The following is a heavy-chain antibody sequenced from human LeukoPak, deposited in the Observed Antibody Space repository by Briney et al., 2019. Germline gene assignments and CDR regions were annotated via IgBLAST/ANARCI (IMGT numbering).Heavy chain of an antibody. V-gene: IGHV3-21*01. CDR1: GFTFSSYN. Sequence: GSLRLSCAASGFTFSSYNMNWVRQAPGKGLEWVSSITSGSSYVYYADSVKGRFTISRDNAKNSLYLQMNSLRAEDTAVYYCARDPYSGSYGNYYYYFMDVWGKGTTVTIPS. CDR3: ARDPYSGSYGNYYYYFMDV. J-gene: IGHJ6*03. CDR2: ITSGSSYV. D-gene: IGHD1-26*01.